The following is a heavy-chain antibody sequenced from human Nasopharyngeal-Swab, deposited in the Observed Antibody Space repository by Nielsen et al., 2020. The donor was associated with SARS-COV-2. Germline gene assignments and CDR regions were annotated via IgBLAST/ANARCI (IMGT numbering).Heavy chain of an antibody. J-gene: IGHJ4*02. D-gene: IGHD3-22*01. V-gene: IGHV3-30*03. CDR2: ISHDGSYK. Sequence: GESLKISCAASGFTVSSNYMSWVRQAPGKGLEWVAVISHDGSYKDYADSVKGRFTISRDDSKSTLYLQMNGLRTEDTAVYYCARWAGDSSGYYSDYWGQGTLVTVSS. CDR1: GFTVSSNY. CDR3: ARWAGDSSGYYSDY.